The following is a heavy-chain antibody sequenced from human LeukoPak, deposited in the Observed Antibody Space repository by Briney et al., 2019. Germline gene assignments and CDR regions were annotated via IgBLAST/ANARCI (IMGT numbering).Heavy chain of an antibody. J-gene: IGHJ6*02. CDR1: GFTFSGYA. CDR2: ISGSGGST. D-gene: IGHD2-2*01. V-gene: IGHV3-23*01. Sequence: GGSLRLSCAASGFTFSGYAMSWVRQTPGKGLEWVSAISGSGGSTYYADSVKGRFTISRDNSKNTLYLQMNSLRAEDTAVYYCAKKESRYCSSTSCLIGMDVWGQGTTVTVSS. CDR3: AKKESRYCSSTSCLIGMDV.